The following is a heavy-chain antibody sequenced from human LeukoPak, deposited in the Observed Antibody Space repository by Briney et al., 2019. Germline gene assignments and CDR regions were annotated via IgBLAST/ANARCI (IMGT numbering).Heavy chain of an antibody. CDR1: GGSISNYY. CDR2: VNYRGST. Sequence: SETLSLTCTVSGGSISNYYWSWIRQPPGKGLEWIGYVNYRGSTNYNPSLKSRVTISIDTSKNQFSLNLNSVTAADTAVYFRARLGNEAVANPPHWGQGTLVTVSS. V-gene: IGHV4-59*08. CDR3: ARLGNEAVANPPH. D-gene: IGHD6-19*01. J-gene: IGHJ1*01.